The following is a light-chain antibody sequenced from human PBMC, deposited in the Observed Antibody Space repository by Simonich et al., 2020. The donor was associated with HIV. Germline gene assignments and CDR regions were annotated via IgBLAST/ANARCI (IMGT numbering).Light chain of an antibody. CDR3: CSHAGSFVV. J-gene: IGLJ2*01. V-gene: IGLV2-11*01. CDR2: DVS. CDR1: RSDVGGYNY. Sequence: QSALTQPASVSGSPGQSITISCTGTRSDVGGYNYVSWYQKHPGKAPTLMIYDVSKRPSGVPDRFYGAKSGNTASLTISGLQAEDEADYYCCSHAGSFVVFGGGTKLTVL.